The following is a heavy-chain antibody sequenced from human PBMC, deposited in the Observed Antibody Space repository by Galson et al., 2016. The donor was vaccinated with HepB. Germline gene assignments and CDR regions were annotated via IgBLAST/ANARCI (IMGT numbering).Heavy chain of an antibody. D-gene: IGHD3-16*01. V-gene: IGHV3-74*03. Sequence: SLRLSCAASGFTFSSYWIHWVRQAPGKGLVWVSRITSAGSSITYADFVKGRFTVSRDNAKNTVYLQMTRLRVEGPAVYYCARDKGADTPFDYWSQGSRVTVAS. J-gene: IGHJ4*02. CDR3: ARDKGADTPFDY. CDR2: ITSAGSSI. CDR1: GFTFSSYW.